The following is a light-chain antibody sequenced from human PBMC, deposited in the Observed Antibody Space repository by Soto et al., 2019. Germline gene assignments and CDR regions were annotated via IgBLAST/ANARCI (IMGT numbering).Light chain of an antibody. Sequence: EIVMTQSPATLSVSPGERATLSCRASQTVNNNLVWYQQKPGQAPRPLIYTASTRATGVPARFSGSWSGTDFTLSISSLQSEDFAVYYCQQYNDWPLTFGGGTKVEI. CDR2: TAS. J-gene: IGKJ4*01. V-gene: IGKV3-15*01. CDR3: QQYNDWPLT. CDR1: QTVNNN.